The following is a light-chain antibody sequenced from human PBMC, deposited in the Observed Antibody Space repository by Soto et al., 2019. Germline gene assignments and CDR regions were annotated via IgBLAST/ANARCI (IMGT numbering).Light chain of an antibody. Sequence: EIVMTQSPATLSVSPGERATLSCTASHYVYSNVAWFQQRPGQAPRLLIYRASTRASGTPARFGGSGSGTEFTLTITILQSEDFALYYCQQYHNLWTFGQGTEVEIK. CDR2: RAS. CDR3: QQYHNLWT. CDR1: HYVYSN. V-gene: IGKV3-15*01. J-gene: IGKJ1*01.